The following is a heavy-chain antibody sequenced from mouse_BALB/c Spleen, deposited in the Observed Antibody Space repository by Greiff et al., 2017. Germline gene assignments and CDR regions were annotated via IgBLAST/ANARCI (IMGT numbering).Heavy chain of an antibody. CDR1: GYTFTSYW. J-gene: IGHJ2*01. CDR2: INPSTGYT. CDR3: ARNYDDY. V-gene: IGHV1-7*01. D-gene: IGHD2-4*01. Sequence: VQLQQSGAELAKPGASVKMSCKASGYTFTSYWMHWVKQRPGQGLEWIGYINPSTGYTEYNQKFKDKATLTADKSSSTAYMQLSSLTSEDSAVYYCARNYDDYWGQGTTLTVSS.